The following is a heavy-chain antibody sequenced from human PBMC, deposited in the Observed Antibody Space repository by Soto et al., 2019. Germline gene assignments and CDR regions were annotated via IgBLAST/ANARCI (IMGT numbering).Heavy chain of an antibody. V-gene: IGHV1-18*01. CDR3: ARDYVAADPNWFDP. D-gene: IGHD6-13*01. Sequence: KLQGRITMTTDTSTSTAYMELRSLRFDDTAVYYCARDYVAADPNWFDPWGQGTLVTVSS. J-gene: IGHJ5*02.